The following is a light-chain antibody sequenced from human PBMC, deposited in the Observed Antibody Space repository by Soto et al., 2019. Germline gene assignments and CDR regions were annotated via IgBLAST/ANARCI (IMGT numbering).Light chain of an antibody. CDR3: SSYKISNTLV. Sequence: QSALTQPASVSGSPGQSITISCTGTSSDVGGYNYVSWYQQYPGKAPKLMIYDVSNRPSGVSNRFSGSKSGNTASLTISGLQAEDEADYYCSSYKISNTLVFGSGTKVTVL. CDR2: DVS. J-gene: IGLJ1*01. CDR1: SSDVGGYNY. V-gene: IGLV2-14*01.